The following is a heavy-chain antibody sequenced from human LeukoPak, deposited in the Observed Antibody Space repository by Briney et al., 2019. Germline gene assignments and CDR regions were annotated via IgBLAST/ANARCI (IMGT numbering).Heavy chain of an antibody. CDR2: INHSGST. V-gene: IGHV4-34*01. Sequence: SETLSLTCAVYGGSFSGYYWSWIRQPPGKGLEWIGEINHSGSTNYNPSLKSRVTISVDTSKNQFSLKLSSVTAADTAVYYCARRSSSSFDYWGQGTLVTVSS. D-gene: IGHD6-6*01. CDR3: ARRSSSSFDY. J-gene: IGHJ4*02. CDR1: GGSFSGYY.